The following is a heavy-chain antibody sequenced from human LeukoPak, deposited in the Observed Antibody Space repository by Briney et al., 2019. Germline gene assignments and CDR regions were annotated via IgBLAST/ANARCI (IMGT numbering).Heavy chain of an antibody. CDR1: AGSFSGYY. CDR2: INHSGST. J-gene: IGHJ2*01. D-gene: IGHD1-26*01. CDR3: ARGRLGYFDL. V-gene: IGHV4-34*01. Sequence: SETLSLTCAVSAGSFSGYYWGWIRQPPGKGLEWTGEINHSGSTNYNPSLKSQVSISLDTSNNQFSLKLSSVTAADTAVYYCARGRLGYFDLWGRGSLATVSS.